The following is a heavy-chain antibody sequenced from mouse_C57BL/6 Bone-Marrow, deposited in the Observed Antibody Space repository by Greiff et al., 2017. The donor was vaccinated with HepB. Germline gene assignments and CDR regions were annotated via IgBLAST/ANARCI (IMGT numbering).Heavy chain of an antibody. CDR3: ARGGPTIVTTWYFDV. J-gene: IGHJ1*03. D-gene: IGHD2-5*01. Sequence: EVMLVESGGGLVKPGGSLKLSCAASGFTFSSYTMSWVRQTPEKRLEWVATISDGGSYTYYPDNVKGRFTISRDNDKNNLYLQMSHLKSEDTAMYYCARGGPTIVTTWYFDVWGTGTTVTVSS. V-gene: IGHV5-4*03. CDR1: GFTFSSYT. CDR2: ISDGGSYT.